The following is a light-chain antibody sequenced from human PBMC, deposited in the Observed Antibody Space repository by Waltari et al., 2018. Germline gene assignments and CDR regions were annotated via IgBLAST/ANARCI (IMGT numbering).Light chain of an antibody. CDR3: QSYDSSLSGVV. CDR2: DNS. V-gene: IGLV1-40*01. CDR1: SSNIGAGYD. J-gene: IGLJ2*01. Sequence: QSVLTQSPSVSGAPGQRVTISCTGSSSNIGAGYDVHWYQQLPGTAPKLLILDNSNRPSGVPGRFYGSKSGTSASLAITGLQAEDEADYYCQSYDSSLSGVVFGGGTKLTVL.